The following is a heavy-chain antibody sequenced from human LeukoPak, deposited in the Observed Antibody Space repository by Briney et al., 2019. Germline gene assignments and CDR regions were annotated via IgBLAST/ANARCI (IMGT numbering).Heavy chain of an antibody. CDR1: GFTFSSYA. CDR3: ARDPRELRLGSRGHHFDY. CDR2: ISYDGSNK. Sequence: GGSLRLSCAASGFTFSSYAMHWVRQAPGKGLEWVAVISYDGSNKYYADSVKGRFTISRDNSKNTLYLQMNSLRAEDTAVYYCARDPRELRLGSRGHHFDYWGQGTLVTVSS. V-gene: IGHV3-30-3*01. D-gene: IGHD3-16*01. J-gene: IGHJ4*02.